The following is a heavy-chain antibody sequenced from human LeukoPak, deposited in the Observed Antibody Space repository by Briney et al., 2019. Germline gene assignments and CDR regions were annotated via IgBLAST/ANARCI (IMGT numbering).Heavy chain of an antibody. CDR1: GGSISSYY. Sequence: PSETLSLTCTVSGGSISSYYWSWIRQPPGKGLVWIGYIYYSRSTNYNPSLKSRVTISVDTSKNQFSLKLSSVTAADTAVYYCARDSTNAFDIWGQGTMVTVSS. CDR3: ARDSTNAFDI. D-gene: IGHD3-3*02. CDR2: IYYSRST. J-gene: IGHJ3*02. V-gene: IGHV4-59*01.